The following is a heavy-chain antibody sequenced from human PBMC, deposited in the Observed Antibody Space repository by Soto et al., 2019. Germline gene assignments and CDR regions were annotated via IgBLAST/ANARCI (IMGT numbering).Heavy chain of an antibody. Sequence: TLSLTCTVSGGSISSGDYYWSWIRQPPGKGLEWIGYIYYSGSTYYNPSLKSRVTISVDTSKNQFSLKLSSVTAADTAVYYCARDNILGILYGGMDVWGQGTTVTVSS. D-gene: IGHD3-3*01. V-gene: IGHV4-30-4*01. CDR3: ARDNILGILYGGMDV. CDR1: GGSISSGDYY. CDR2: IYYSGST. J-gene: IGHJ6*02.